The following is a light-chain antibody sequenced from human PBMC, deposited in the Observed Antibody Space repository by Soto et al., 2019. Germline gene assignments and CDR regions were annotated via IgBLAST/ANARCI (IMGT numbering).Light chain of an antibody. CDR3: CAYGGSSIGV. CDR1: RSDVGSYKY. V-gene: IGLV2-8*01. Sequence: QSVLTQPPSASGSPGQSVTISCTGTRSDVGSYKYVSWYQQYPGKAPKLMIYEVSKRRAGVPDRCSGSNSGNTASLTVSGLQADDEADYYCCAYGGSSIGVFGGGTKLTVL. CDR2: EVS. J-gene: IGLJ3*02.